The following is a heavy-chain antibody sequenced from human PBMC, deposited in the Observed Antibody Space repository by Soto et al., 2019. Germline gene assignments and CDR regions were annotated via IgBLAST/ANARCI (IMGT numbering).Heavy chain of an antibody. Sequence: SETLSLTCTVSGGSIRSGGYYWSWVRQSPRRGLEWIGNIYYGGSTYYNPSLKSRLTISVDTSKNQFSLNLSSVTAADTAVYYCARDRLMATAGTARHYFGLDVWGQGTTVTVSS. CDR2: IYYGGST. CDR1: GGSIRSGGYY. D-gene: IGHD5-18*01. V-gene: IGHV4-31*02. J-gene: IGHJ6*02. CDR3: ARDRLMATAGTARHYFGLDV.